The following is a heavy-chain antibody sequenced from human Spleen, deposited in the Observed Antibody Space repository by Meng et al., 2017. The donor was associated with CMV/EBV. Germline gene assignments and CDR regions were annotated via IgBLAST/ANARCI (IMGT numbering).Heavy chain of an antibody. J-gene: IGHJ5*02. CDR2: IYYSGST. CDR3: AGAPTSSASSGWFEP. CDR1: GGSISSYF. Sequence: SETLSLTCVVSGGSISSYFWSWIRQPPGEGLEWIGYIYYSGSTYYNPSLKSRVTISVDTSENQFSLQLTSVTAADTAVSYCAGAPTSSASSGWFEPWGQGILVTVSS. V-gene: IGHV4-59*01. D-gene: IGHD6-6*01.